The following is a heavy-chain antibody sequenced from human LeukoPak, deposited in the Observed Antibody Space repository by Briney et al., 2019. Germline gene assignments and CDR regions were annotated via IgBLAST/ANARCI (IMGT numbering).Heavy chain of an antibody. CDR3: ARDGAYCGGDCPWSFDY. D-gene: IGHD2-21*02. V-gene: IGHV1-18*01. Sequence: NLQGRVTMTTDTSTSTAYMELRSLRSDDTAVYYCARDGAYCGGDCPWSFDYWGQGTLVTVSS. J-gene: IGHJ4*02.